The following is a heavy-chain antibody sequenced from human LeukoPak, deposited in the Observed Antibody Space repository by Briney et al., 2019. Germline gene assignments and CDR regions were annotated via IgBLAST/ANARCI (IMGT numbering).Heavy chain of an antibody. V-gene: IGHV4-34*01. CDR2: INHSGST. J-gene: IGHJ4*02. Sequence: PSETLSLTGAVYGGSFSGYYWSWIRQPPGKGLEWIGEINHSGSTHYNPSLKSRVTISVDTSKNQFSLKVSSVTAADTAVYYCARGITEWLVKGSFDYWGQGTLVTVSS. CDR3: ARGITEWLVKGSFDY. CDR1: GGSFSGYY. D-gene: IGHD6-19*01.